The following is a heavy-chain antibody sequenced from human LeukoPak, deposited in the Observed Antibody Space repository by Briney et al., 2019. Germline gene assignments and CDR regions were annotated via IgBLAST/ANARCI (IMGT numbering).Heavy chain of an antibody. CDR3: ARDIPVGGGVGVVY. V-gene: IGHV4-39*07. Sequence: PSETLSLTCTVSGGSISSSSYYWGWIRQPPGKGLEWIGSIYYSGSTYYNPSLKSRVTISVDTSKNQFSLKLSSVTAADTAVYYCARDIPVGGGVGVVYWGQGTLVTVSS. CDR1: GGSISSSSYY. J-gene: IGHJ4*02. CDR2: IYYSGST. D-gene: IGHD2-8*02.